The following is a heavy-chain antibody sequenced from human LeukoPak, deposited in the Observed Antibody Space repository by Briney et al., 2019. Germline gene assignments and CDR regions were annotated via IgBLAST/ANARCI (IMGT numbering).Heavy chain of an antibody. V-gene: IGHV3-7*01. D-gene: IGHD3-22*01. CDR1: GFTFSSYW. CDR2: VKQDGSEK. CDR3: AKAIRGSYYDSSGYYFGIDY. J-gene: IGHJ4*02. Sequence: PGGSLRLSCAASGFTFSSYWMSWVRQAPGKGLEWVANVKQDGSEKYYADSVKGRFTISRDNSKNTLYLQMNSLRAEDTAVYYCAKAIRGSYYDSSGYYFGIDYWGQGTLVTVSS.